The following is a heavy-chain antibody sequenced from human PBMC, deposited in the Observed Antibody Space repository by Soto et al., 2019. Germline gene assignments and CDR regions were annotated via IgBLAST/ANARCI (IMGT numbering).Heavy chain of an antibody. D-gene: IGHD6-6*01. V-gene: IGHV4-59*01. Sequence: PSETLSLTCTVSGGSISSYYWSWIRQPPGKGLEWIGYIYYSGSTNYNPSLKSRVTISVDTSKNQFSLKLSSVTAADTAVYYCAREARAAPYDALDIWGQGTMVTVSS. J-gene: IGHJ3*02. CDR3: AREARAAPYDALDI. CDR1: GGSISSYY. CDR2: IYYSGST.